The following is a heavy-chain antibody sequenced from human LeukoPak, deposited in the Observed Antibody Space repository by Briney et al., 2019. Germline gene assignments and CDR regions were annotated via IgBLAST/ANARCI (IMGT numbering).Heavy chain of an antibody. CDR3: ARSLAVAGSPDYFDY. V-gene: IGHV3-53*01. CDR2: IYSGGTT. D-gene: IGHD6-19*01. Sequence: GGSLRLSCAASGFTFSSYAMSWVRQAPGKGLEWVSVIYSGGTTYYADSVKGRFTISRDNSKNTLYLQMNSLRADDTAVYYCARSLAVAGSPDYFDYWGQGTLVTVSS. CDR1: GFTFSSYA. J-gene: IGHJ4*02.